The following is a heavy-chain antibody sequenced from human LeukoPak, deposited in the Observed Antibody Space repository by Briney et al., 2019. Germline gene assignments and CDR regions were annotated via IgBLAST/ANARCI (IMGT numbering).Heavy chain of an antibody. CDR3: ARGVKYYDFWSGYGFDP. Sequence: GGSLRLSCAASGFTFSSYSMNWVRQAPGKGLEWVSYISSSSSTIYYADSVKGRFTISRDNAKNSLYLQMNSLRAEDTAVYYCARGVKYYDFWSGYGFDPWGQGTLVTVSS. J-gene: IGHJ5*02. CDR1: GFTFSSYS. CDR2: ISSSSSTI. V-gene: IGHV3-48*01. D-gene: IGHD3-3*01.